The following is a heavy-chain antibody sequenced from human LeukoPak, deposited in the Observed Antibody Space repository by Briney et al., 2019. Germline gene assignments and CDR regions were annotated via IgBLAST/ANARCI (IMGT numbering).Heavy chain of an antibody. CDR1: GFTFSSYG. CDR3: AKAGGTVTTFRYYYYMDV. D-gene: IGHD4-11*01. Sequence: PGRSLRLSCAASGFTFSSYGMHWVRQAPGKGPEWVAVIWYDGSNKYYADSVKGRFTIPRDNSKNTLYLQMNSLRAEDTAVYYCAKAGGTVTTFRYYYYMDVWGKGTTVTVSS. CDR2: IWYDGSNK. J-gene: IGHJ6*03. V-gene: IGHV3-33*06.